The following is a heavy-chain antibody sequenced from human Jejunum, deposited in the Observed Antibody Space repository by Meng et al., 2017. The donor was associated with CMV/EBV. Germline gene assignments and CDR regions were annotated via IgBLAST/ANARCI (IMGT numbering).Heavy chain of an antibody. Sequence: SGGSIISGARYGTWVRQSPGKGLEWIGNVYYSGTTSYNRSLKSRVTISVDTSKNQFSLKLASVIAADTAVYYCVLMIPAHTNYFDPWGQGTLVTVSS. V-gene: IGHV4-30-4*01. D-gene: IGHD2-2*01. CDR2: VYYSGTT. J-gene: IGHJ5*02. CDR3: VLMIPAHTNYFDP. CDR1: GGSIISGARY.